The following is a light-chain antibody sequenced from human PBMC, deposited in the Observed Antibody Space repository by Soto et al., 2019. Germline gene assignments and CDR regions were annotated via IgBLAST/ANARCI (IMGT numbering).Light chain of an antibody. J-gene: IGLJ2*01. CDR1: SSNIGAGYD. CDR3: QSYDSSLRGVV. V-gene: IGLV1-40*01. CDR2: NNN. Sequence: QLVLTQPPSVSGAPGQRVTISCTGSSSNIGAGYDVHWYQQLPGTAPKLLISNNNNRPSGVPDRFSGSKSGTSASLAITGLQAEDEADYYCQSYDSSLRGVVFGGGTKVTVL.